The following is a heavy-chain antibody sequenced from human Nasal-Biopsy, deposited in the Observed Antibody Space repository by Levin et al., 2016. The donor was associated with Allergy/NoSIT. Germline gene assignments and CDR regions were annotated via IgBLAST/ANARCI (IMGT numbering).Heavy chain of an antibody. D-gene: IGHD3-10*01. J-gene: IGHJ4*02. Sequence: SETLSLTCTVSGGSIRRYYWSWIRQPPGKGLEWIGYVYYIGSAKYNPSLKSRVTMSVGASKNQFSLKLTSVTPADTAVYYCARDRGVGPYYGPRRGPSYFDYWGQGTLVTVSS. CDR2: VYYIGSA. V-gene: IGHV4-59*01. CDR1: GGSIRRYY. CDR3: ARDRGVGPYYGPRRGPSYFDY.